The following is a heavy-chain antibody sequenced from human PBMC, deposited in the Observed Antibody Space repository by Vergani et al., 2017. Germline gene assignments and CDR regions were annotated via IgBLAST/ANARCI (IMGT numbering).Heavy chain of an antibody. V-gene: IGHV1-3*02. CDR1: GYTFTSYA. J-gene: IGHJ3*02. Sequence: QVQLVQSGAEVKKPGASVKVSCKASGYTFTSYAMHWVRQAPGHRLEWMGWSNAGNGNTKYSQEFQGRGTITRDTSASTAYMELSSLRSEDTAVYYCARGKHYYDSSGLTQLSDAFDIWGQGTMVTVSS. CDR2: SNAGNGNT. CDR3: ARGKHYYDSSGLTQLSDAFDI. D-gene: IGHD3-22*01.